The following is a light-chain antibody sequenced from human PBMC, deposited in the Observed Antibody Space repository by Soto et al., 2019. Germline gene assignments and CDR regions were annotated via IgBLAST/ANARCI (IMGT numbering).Light chain of an antibody. CDR1: QSVSTY. V-gene: IGKV3-15*01. CDR3: QQYNEWAPVWT. Sequence: EIVMTQSPATLSVSPGERATLSCRASQSVSTYLAWYQQKPGQAPRLLIYSASTRATGIPARFSGSGSGTESTLAISSLQFEDFPVYICQQYNEWAPVWTFGQAANVDIK. CDR2: SAS. J-gene: IGKJ1*01.